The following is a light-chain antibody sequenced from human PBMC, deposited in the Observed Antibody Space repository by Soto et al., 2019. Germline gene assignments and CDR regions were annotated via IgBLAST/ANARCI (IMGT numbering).Light chain of an antibody. Sequence: EIVMTQSPATLSVSPGEIATLHFRASESISVTLAWYQQKPGQAPRLLIYATSTRASGIPARFSGSGSGTDFTLSISSLQSEDFAVYYCQQYGSWPRTFGQGTKVDIK. CDR3: QQYGSWPRT. J-gene: IGKJ1*01. V-gene: IGKV3-15*01. CDR2: ATS. CDR1: ESISVT.